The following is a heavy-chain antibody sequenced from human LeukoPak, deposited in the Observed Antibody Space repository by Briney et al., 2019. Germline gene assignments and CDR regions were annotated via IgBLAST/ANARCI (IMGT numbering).Heavy chain of an antibody. CDR3: AREYTAGVIGDY. V-gene: IGHV1-2*06. Sequence: EASVKVSCTASGYTITGYYMHWVRQAPGQGLEWMGRINPNTGDTNSARKFQGRITMTRDTSISTVYMELSRLRSDDTAVYYCAREYTAGVIGDYWGQGTLVTVSS. CDR1: GYTITGYY. D-gene: IGHD2/OR15-2a*01. CDR2: INPNTGDT. J-gene: IGHJ4*02.